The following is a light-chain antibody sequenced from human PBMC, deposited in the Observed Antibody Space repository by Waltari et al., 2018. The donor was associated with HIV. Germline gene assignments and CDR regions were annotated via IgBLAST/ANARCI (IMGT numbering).Light chain of an antibody. Sequence: EVVMTQSPATLSVSPGERATLSCRASQTVNSNLAWYQQRPGQGPRLLIYGLSTRGSGIPARFRVRGSGTEFTLTISSLQSEDFAVYFCQQYNNWPRTFGQGTKVEIK. CDR1: QTVNSN. V-gene: IGKV3-15*01. CDR3: QQYNNWPRT. CDR2: GLS. J-gene: IGKJ1*01.